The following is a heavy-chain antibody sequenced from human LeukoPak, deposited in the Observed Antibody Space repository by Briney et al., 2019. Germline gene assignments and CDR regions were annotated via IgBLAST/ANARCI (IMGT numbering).Heavy chain of an antibody. CDR2: IYPRDSDT. CDR3: ARLTYTGSYLAPFDY. V-gene: IGHV5-51*01. D-gene: IGHD1-26*01. CDR1: GYSFTSYW. Sequence: GESLKISCKSSGYSFTSYWIGWVRQMPGKGLEWMGIIYPRDSDTRYSPSLQGQVTISVDKSISTAYLQWSSLKASDTAIYYCARLTYTGSYLAPFDYWGQGTLVTASS. J-gene: IGHJ4*02.